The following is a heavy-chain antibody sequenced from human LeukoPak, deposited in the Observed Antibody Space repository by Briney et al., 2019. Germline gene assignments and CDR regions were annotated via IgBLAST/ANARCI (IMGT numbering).Heavy chain of an antibody. Sequence: SETLSLTCTVSDGSITSYYWSWIRQPPGKRLEWIGYIYYSVSTNYNPSLTSRVTMSVDTSKNQFSLRLSSVTAADTAVYYCAREGGYSGYFDYWGQGILVTVSS. CDR1: DGSITSYY. CDR3: AREGGYSGYFDY. J-gene: IGHJ4*02. D-gene: IGHD5-12*01. CDR2: IYYSVST. V-gene: IGHV4-59*01.